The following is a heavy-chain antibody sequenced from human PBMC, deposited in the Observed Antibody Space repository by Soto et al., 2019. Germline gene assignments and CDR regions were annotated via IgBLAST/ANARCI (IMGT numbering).Heavy chain of an antibody. J-gene: IGHJ4*02. CDR2: INAYNGNT. CDR3: ARDPVAGTYFDY. V-gene: IGHV1-18*01. D-gene: IGHD6-19*01. CDR1: GYTCTTYG. Sequence: QVQLVQSGAEVKKPGASVKVSCKASGYTCTTYGIGRVRQAPGQGLEWMGWINAYNGNTNYAQNLQGRVTMTTDTSTSTTYMERRSLRFDDTAVYYCARDPVAGTYFDYWGQGTLVTVSS.